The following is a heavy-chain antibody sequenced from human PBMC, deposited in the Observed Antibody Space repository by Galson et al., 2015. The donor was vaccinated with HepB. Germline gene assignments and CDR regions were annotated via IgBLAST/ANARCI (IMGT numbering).Heavy chain of an antibody. CDR1: GFPVSEYT. V-gene: IGHV3-49*04. CDR3: TKEVVVAASAAWLDP. D-gene: IGHD2-15*01. CDR2: IRSNAYGATT. Sequence: SLRLSCATSGFPVSEYTMSWVRQAPGKGLEWVAFIRSNAYGATTEYAASVKGRFTLSRDESKSIAYLQMNSLKTEDTAVYFCTKEVVVAASAAWLDPWGQGTLVTVSS. J-gene: IGHJ5*02.